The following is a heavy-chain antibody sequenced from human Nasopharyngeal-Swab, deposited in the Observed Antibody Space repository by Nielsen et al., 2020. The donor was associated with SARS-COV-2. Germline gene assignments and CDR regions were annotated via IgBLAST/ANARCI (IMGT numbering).Heavy chain of an antibody. CDR1: GYW. V-gene: IGHV3-7*01. D-gene: IGHD1-26*01. J-gene: IGHJ3*01. Sequence: GESLKISCAASGYWMTWVRQAPGKGLAWVANMKKDGSEKYYVDSVKGRFTISRDTAKNSLYLQMNSLRVEDTAVYFCAGSILGDAFDFWGPAIMVIVSS. CDR2: MKKDGSEK. CDR3: AGSILGDAFDF.